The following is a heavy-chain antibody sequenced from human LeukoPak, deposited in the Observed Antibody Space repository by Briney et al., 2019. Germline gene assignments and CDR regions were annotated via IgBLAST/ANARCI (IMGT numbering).Heavy chain of an antibody. CDR1: GGSISSYY. CDR3: ARVDGDYTGYFQH. J-gene: IGHJ1*01. CDR2: IYYSGST. Sequence: SETLSLTCTVSGGSISSYYRSWIRQPPGKGLEWIGYIYYSGSTNYNPSLKSRVTISVDTSKNQFSLKLSSVTAADTAVYYCARVDGDYTGYFQHWGQGTLVTVSS. D-gene: IGHD4-17*01. V-gene: IGHV4-59*01.